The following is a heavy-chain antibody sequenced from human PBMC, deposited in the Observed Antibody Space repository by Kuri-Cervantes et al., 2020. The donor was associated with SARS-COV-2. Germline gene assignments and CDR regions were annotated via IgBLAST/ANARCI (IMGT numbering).Heavy chain of an antibody. D-gene: IGHD5-12*01. Sequence: GESLKISYAASGFTFSSYAMHWVRQAPGKGLEWVAVISYDGSNKYFADSVKGRFTISRDNSKNTLYLQMNSLRAEDTAVYYCATALIVATVDYWGQGTLVTVSS. CDR1: GFTFSSYA. J-gene: IGHJ4*02. CDR3: ATALIVATVDY. CDR2: ISYDGSNK. V-gene: IGHV3-30-3*01.